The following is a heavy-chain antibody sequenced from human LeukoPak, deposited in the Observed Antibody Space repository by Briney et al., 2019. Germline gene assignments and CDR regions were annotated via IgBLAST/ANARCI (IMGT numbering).Heavy chain of an antibody. CDR3: AKGSHGYSSSSADY. CDR2: ISGSSGNT. J-gene: IGHJ4*02. D-gene: IGHD6-6*01. V-gene: IGHV3-23*01. Sequence: GGSLRLSCAASGFTFSSYAMSWVRQAPGKGLEWVSVISGSSGNTYYADSVKGRFTIPRDNSKNTLYLQMNSLRVDDTAVYSCAKGSHGYSSSSADYWGQGTLVTVSS. CDR1: GFTFSSYA.